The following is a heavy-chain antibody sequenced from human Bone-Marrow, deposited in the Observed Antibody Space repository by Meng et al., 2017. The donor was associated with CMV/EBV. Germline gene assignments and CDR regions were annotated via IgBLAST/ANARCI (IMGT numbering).Heavy chain of an antibody. CDR3: ARGGEYADY. V-gene: IGHV3-30*03. D-gene: IGHD3-10*01. CDR1: GGSISSSSYY. CDR2: ISYDGSNK. Sequence: LSLTCTVSGGSISSSSYYWGWVRQAPGKGLEWVAVISYDGSNKYYADFVKGRFTISRDNSKNTLYLQMNSLRAEDTAVYYCARGGEYADYWGQGNLVNFAS. J-gene: IGHJ4*02.